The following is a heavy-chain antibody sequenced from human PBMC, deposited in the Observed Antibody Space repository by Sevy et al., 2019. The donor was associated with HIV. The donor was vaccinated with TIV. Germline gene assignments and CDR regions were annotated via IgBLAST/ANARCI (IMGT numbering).Heavy chain of an antibody. J-gene: IGHJ6*02. CDR1: GFTLSSYW. Sequence: GGSLRLSCAASGFTLSSYWMSWVRQAPGKGLEWVANIKQDGSEKYYVDSVKGRFTISRDNAKNSLYLQMNSLRAEDTAVYYCARGAYNWNHYYYYYGMDVWGQGTTVTVSS. D-gene: IGHD1-20*01. CDR3: ARGAYNWNHYYYYYGMDV. CDR2: IKQDGSEK. V-gene: IGHV3-7*01.